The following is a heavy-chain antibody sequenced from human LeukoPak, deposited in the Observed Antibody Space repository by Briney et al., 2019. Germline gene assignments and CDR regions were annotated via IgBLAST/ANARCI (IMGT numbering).Heavy chain of an antibody. CDR2: IKQDGSEK. CDR1: GFTFSTYY. Sequence: PGGSLRLSCAASGFTFSTYYMSWVRQAPGTGLEWGANIKQDGSEKYYVDSVKGRFTISRDNAKNSLYLQMNSLRAEDTAVYYCARDSRPLWFGELLRYGFDPWGQGTLVTVSS. D-gene: IGHD3-10*01. V-gene: IGHV3-7*01. J-gene: IGHJ5*02. CDR3: ARDSRPLWFGELLRYGFDP.